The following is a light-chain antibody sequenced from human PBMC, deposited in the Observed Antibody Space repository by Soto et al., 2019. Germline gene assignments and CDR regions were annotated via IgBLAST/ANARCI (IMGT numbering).Light chain of an antibody. CDR2: EVS. J-gene: IGLJ2*01. V-gene: IGLV2-8*01. Sequence: QSALTQPPSASGSPGQSVTISCTGTRSDVGGYNYVSWYQQHPGKAPKLMLFEVSKRPSGVPDRFSGSKSGNTASLTVSGRQAEDEADYYCSSYAGSNNFVGLGGGTKLTVL. CDR3: SSYAGSNNFVG. CDR1: RSDVGGYNY.